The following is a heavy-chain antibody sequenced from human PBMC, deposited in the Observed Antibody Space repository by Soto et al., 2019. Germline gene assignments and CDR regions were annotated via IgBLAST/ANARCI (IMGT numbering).Heavy chain of an antibody. CDR1: GFTFSNYA. CDR2: IHGGSDYT. Sequence: EVQVLESGGGLVQPGGSLRLSCAASGFTFSNYAMSWVRQAPGKGLEWVSTIHGGSDYTHYTDSVKGRFTISRDNSRNTRLLHMNSLRAEDTAVYYGANNRGSGRYTNWNCDVWGRGTVVTVSS. J-gene: IGHJ2*01. V-gene: IGHV3-23*01. CDR3: ANNRGSGRYTNWNCDV. D-gene: IGHD1-26*01.